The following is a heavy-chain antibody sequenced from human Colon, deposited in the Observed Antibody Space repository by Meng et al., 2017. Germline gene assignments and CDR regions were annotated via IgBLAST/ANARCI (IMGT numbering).Heavy chain of an antibody. J-gene: IGHJ4*02. D-gene: IGHD6-19*01. CDR2: IYHSGST. CDR3: ASFPPPGKQWLVTDY. Sequence: QGQLQGSVPGLGKPWGTLSLTCAVSGGSISSSNWWSWVRQPPGKGLEWIGEIYHSGSTNYNPSLKSRVTISVDKSKNQFSLKLSSVTAADTAVYYCASFPPPGKQWLVTDYWGQGTLVTVSS. CDR1: GGSISSSNW. V-gene: IGHV4-4*02.